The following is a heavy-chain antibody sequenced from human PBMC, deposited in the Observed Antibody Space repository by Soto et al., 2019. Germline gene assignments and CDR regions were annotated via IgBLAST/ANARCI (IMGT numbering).Heavy chain of an antibody. CDR2: IYSGGST. CDR3: ARVAGYCSSTSCPYYFDY. CDR1: GFTVSSNY. J-gene: IGHJ4*02. D-gene: IGHD2-2*01. Sequence: GGSLRLSCAASGFTVSSNYMSWVRQAPGKGLEWVSVIYSGGSTYYADSVKGRFTISRDNSKNTLYLQMNSLRAEDTAVYYCARVAGYCSSTSCPYYFDYWGQGTPVTVS. V-gene: IGHV3-66*01.